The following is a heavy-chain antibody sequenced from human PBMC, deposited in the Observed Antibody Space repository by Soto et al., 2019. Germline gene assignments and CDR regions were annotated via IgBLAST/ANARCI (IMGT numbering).Heavy chain of an antibody. Sequence: GGSLRLSCAASGFNFGNNWMHWVRQAPGKGLEWVSRMNSDGRTTNYADSVKGRFTVSRDNAKNTLYLQMNSLRAEDKAVYYCATAEVDYWGRGTLITVSS. CDR3: ATAEVDY. CDR1: GFNFGNNW. J-gene: IGHJ4*02. V-gene: IGHV3-74*01. D-gene: IGHD6-19*01. CDR2: MNSDGRTT.